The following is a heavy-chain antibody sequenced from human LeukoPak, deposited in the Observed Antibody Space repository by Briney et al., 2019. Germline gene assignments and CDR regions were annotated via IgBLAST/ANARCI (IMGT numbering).Heavy chain of an antibody. CDR1: GFTFSSYS. CDR3: ARDIGGRLAAAGHFDY. D-gene: IGHD6-13*01. Sequence: GGSLRLSCAASGFTFSSYSMNWVRQAPGKGLEWVSYISSSSSTIYYADSVKGRFTISRDNAKNSPYLQMNSLRAEDTAVYYCARDIGGRLAAAGHFDYWGQGTLVTVSS. V-gene: IGHV3-48*01. CDR2: ISSSSSTI. J-gene: IGHJ4*02.